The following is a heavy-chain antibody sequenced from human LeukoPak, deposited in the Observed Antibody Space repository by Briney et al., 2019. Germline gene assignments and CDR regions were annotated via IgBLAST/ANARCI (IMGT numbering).Heavy chain of an antibody. Sequence: GGSLRLSCAASGFTFSDYYMSWIRQAPGKGLDWVSYISGSGSTIYYADSVKGRFTISRDNAKNSLYLQMNSLRAEDTAVYYCATYYYDSSGFYYYYYMDVWGKGTTVTISS. CDR2: ISGSGSTI. V-gene: IGHV3-11*04. CDR1: GFTFSDYY. D-gene: IGHD3-22*01. J-gene: IGHJ6*03. CDR3: ATYYYDSSGFYYYYYMDV.